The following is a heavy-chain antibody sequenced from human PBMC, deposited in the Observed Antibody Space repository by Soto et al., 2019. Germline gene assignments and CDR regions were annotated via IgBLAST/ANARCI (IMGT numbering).Heavy chain of an antibody. V-gene: IGHV4-39*01. Sequence: PSETLSLTCTVSGGSISSSSYYWGWIRQPPGKGLEWIGSIYYSGSTYYNPSLKSRVTISVDTSKNQFSLKLSSVTAADTAVYYCASLWSRRGYVGSNFDYGGQETLVTVSS. CDR3: ASLWSRRGYVGSNFDY. CDR1: GGSISSSSYY. CDR2: IYYSGST. J-gene: IGHJ4*02. D-gene: IGHD5-12*01.